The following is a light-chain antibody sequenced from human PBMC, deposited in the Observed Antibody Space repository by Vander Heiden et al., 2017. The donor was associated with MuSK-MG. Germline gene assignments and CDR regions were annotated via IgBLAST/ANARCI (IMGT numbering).Light chain of an antibody. Sequence: DIQMTQSPSTLSASVGDRVTITCRASQSFSTWLAWYQQKPGKAPKLLIYDASTLESGVPSRFSGSSSGTEFTLTISSLQPDDFATYYCQEDYTYLYTFGQGTKLEIK. CDR1: QSFSTW. V-gene: IGKV1-5*01. CDR2: DAS. J-gene: IGKJ2*01. CDR3: QEDYTYLYT.